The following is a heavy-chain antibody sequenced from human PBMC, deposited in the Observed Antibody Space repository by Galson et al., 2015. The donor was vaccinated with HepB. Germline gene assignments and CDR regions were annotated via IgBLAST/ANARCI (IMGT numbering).Heavy chain of an antibody. J-gene: IGHJ5*01. Sequence: SLRLSCAASGFTFSSYAMSWVRQAPGKGLEWASSMSGSGGGTYYADSVEGRFTISRDISKNTVFLQMSSLRAEDTAVYYCAKAIWDSSGHHDSWGQGTLVTVSS. CDR2: MSGSGGGT. CDR1: GFTFSSYA. V-gene: IGHV3-23*01. CDR3: AKAIWDSSGHHDS. D-gene: IGHD3-22*01.